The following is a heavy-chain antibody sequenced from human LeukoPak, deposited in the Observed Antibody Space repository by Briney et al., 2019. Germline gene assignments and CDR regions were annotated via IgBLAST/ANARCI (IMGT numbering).Heavy chain of an antibody. Sequence: ASVKVSCKASGYTFTSYDINWVRQATGQGLEWMGWMNPNSGNTGYAQKFQGRVTMTRNTSISTAYMELSSLRSEDTAVYYCARVYYDYVWGSYRYVYYMDVWGKGTTVTVSS. D-gene: IGHD3-16*02. J-gene: IGHJ6*03. CDR3: ARVYYDYVWGSYRYVYYMDV. CDR2: MNPNSGNT. V-gene: IGHV1-8*01. CDR1: GYTFTSYD.